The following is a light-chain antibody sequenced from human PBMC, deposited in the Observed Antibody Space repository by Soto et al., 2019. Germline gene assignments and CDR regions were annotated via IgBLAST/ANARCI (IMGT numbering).Light chain of an antibody. V-gene: IGKV3D-15*01. Sequence: EIVMTQSPATLSVSPGERATLSCRASQSVSSNLAWYQQKPGQAPRLLIYGASTRATGIPARFSGSGSGTEFTLTINSLQSEDFAVYYCQPYDNWPPFTFGPGTTVDIK. J-gene: IGKJ3*01. CDR3: QPYDNWPPFT. CDR2: GAS. CDR1: QSVSSN.